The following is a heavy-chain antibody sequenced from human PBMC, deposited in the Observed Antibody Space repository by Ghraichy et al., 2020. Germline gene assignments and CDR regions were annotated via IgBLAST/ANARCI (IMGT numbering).Heavy chain of an antibody. V-gene: IGHV1-18*04. CDR1: GYTFTSYG. CDR2: ISAYNGNT. CDR3: ARIPSPPGYSSSWYEPYWYFDL. J-gene: IGHJ2*01. Sequence: ASVKVSCKASGYTFTSYGISWVRQAPGQGLEWMGWISAYNGNTNYAQKLQGRVTMTTDTSTSTAYMELRSLRSDDTAVYYCARIPSPPGYSSSWYEPYWYFDLWGRGTLVTVSS. D-gene: IGHD6-13*01.